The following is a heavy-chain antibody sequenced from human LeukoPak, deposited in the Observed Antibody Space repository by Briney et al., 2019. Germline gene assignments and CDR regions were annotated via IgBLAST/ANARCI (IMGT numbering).Heavy chain of an antibody. CDR1: GFTFSTYS. Sequence: GGSLRLSCAASGFTFSTYSMNWVRQAPGKGLEWVSSITSPVGRMYYADSLKGRITISRDNARSTLYLQMNSLRAEDTAVYYCAGVRGSGVLDYWGQGTLVTVSS. CDR3: AGVRGSGVLDY. CDR2: ITSPVGRM. D-gene: IGHD3-10*01. J-gene: IGHJ4*02. V-gene: IGHV3-21*01.